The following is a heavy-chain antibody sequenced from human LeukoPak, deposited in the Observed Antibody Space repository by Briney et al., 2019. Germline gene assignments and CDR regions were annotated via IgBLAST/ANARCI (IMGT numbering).Heavy chain of an antibody. CDR3: ARGRDGGNVFDY. V-gene: IGHV4-30-2*01. D-gene: IGHD4-23*01. J-gene: IGHJ4*02. Sequence: SQTLSLTCTVSGGSISSGGYYWSWIRQPPGKGLEWIGYIYHSGSTYYNPSLKSRVTISVDRSKNQFSLKLSSVTAADTAVYYCARGRDGGNVFDYWGQGTLVTVSS. CDR2: IYHSGST. CDR1: GGSISSGGYY.